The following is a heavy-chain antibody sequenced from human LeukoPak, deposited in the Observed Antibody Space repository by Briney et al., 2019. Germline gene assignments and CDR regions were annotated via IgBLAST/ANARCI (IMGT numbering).Heavy chain of an antibody. CDR2: INTNTGNP. CDR1: GYTFTSYA. D-gene: IGHD3-22*01. CDR3: ARGRGSSGCNDY. Sequence: ASVKVSCKASGYTFTSYAMNWVRQAPGQGLGWVGWINTNTGNPTYAQGFTGRFVFSLATSVSTAYLHISSLKAEDTAVYYCARGRGSSGCNDYWGQGTLVTVSS. V-gene: IGHV7-4-1*02. J-gene: IGHJ4*02.